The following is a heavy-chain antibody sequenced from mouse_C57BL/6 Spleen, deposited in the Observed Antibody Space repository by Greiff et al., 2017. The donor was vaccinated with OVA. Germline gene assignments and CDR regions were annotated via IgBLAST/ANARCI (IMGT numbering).Heavy chain of an antibody. J-gene: IGHJ2*01. CDR3: ATIYDGYYDY. CDR2: IYPRSGNT. CDR1: GYTFTSYG. V-gene: IGHV1-81*01. D-gene: IGHD2-3*01. Sequence: VKLQESGAELARPGASVKLSCKASGYTFTSYGISWVKQRTGQGLEWIGEIYPRSGNTYYNEKFKGKATLTADKSSSTAYMELRSLTSEDSAVYFCATIYDGYYDYWGQGTTLTVSS.